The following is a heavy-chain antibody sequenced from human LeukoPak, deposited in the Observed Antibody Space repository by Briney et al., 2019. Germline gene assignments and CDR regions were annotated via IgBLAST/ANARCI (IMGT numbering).Heavy chain of an antibody. Sequence: SETLSLTCSVSGDSISSSYWGWIRQSPGKGLEWLGYIYYTGTTICNSSPKSRVTISLDTSKNQFSLKLTSVTAADTAVYFCATRDGYKFYFDSWGQGTLVTVSS. CDR2: IYYTGTT. D-gene: IGHD5-24*01. J-gene: IGHJ4*02. CDR3: ATRDGYKFYFDS. CDR1: GDSISSSY. V-gene: IGHV4-59*08.